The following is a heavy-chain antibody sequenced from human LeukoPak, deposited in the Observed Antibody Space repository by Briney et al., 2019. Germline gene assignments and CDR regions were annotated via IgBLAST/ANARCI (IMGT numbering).Heavy chain of an antibody. CDR3: ARDFADYYDSSGYPCGY. CDR1: GGTFSSYA. D-gene: IGHD3-22*01. V-gene: IGHV1-69*13. J-gene: IGHJ4*02. CDR2: IIPIFGTA. Sequence: SVKVSCKASGGTFSSYAISWVRQAPGQGLEWMGGIIPIFGTANYAQKFQGRVTITADESTSTAYMELSSLRSEDTAVYYCARDFADYYDSSGYPCGYWGQGTLVTVSS.